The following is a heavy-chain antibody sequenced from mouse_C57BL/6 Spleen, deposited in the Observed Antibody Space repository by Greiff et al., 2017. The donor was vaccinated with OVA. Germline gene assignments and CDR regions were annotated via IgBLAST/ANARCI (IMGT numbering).Heavy chain of an antibody. CDR2: ISSGSSTI. V-gene: IGHV5-17*01. Sequence: EVQLVESGGGLVKPGGSLKLSCAASGFTFSDYGMHWVRQAPEKGLEWVAYISSGSSTIYYADTVKGRFTISRDNAKNTLFLQMTSLRSEDTAMYYCARGGIHYAMDYWGQGTSVTVSS. CDR3: ARGGIHYAMDY. CDR1: GFTFSDYG. J-gene: IGHJ4*01.